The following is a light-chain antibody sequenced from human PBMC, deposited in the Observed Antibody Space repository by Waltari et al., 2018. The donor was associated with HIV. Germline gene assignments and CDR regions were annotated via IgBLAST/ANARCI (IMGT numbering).Light chain of an antibody. Sequence: DIQLTQSPSFLSASVGDGVTITCRASQGISSYLAWYQQKPGKAPKLLIYAASTLQSGVPSRFSGSGSGTEFTLTISSLQPEDFATYYCQQLNSYPPYTFGQGTKLEIK. CDR1: QGISSY. J-gene: IGKJ2*01. CDR2: AAS. CDR3: QQLNSYPPYT. V-gene: IGKV1-9*01.